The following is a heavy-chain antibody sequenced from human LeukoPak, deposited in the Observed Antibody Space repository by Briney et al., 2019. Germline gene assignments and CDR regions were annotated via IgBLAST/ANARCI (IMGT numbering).Heavy chain of an antibody. CDR3: ARHRTWNNWFDP. CDR1: GGSISRYY. D-gene: IGHD1-1*01. V-gene: IGHV4-4*09. Sequence: SETLSLTCTVSGGSISRYYWSWIRQPPEKGLEWIGYIYTRGSTNYNPSLKNRVTISEDTSKSQFFLRLSSVTAADTAVYYCARHRTWNNWFDPWGQGTLVTVSS. J-gene: IGHJ5*02. CDR2: IYTRGST.